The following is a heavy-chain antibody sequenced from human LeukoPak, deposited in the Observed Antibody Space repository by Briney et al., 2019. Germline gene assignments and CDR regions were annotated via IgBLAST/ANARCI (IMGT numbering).Heavy chain of an antibody. Sequence: SETLSLTCTVSGYSISSGYYWGWIRQPPGKGLEWIGSIYHSGSTYYNPSLKSRVTISVDTSKNQFSLKLSSVTAADMAVYYCARVVSTADWYFDLWGRGTLVTVSS. V-gene: IGHV4-38-2*02. J-gene: IGHJ2*01. D-gene: IGHD3-3*02. CDR1: GYSISSGYY. CDR3: ARVVSTADWYFDL. CDR2: IYHSGST.